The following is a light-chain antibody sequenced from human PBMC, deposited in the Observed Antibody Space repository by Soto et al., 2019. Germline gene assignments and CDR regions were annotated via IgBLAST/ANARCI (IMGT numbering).Light chain of an antibody. CDR1: QGISNY. V-gene: IGKV1-27*01. Sequence: DIQMTQSPSSLSASVGDRVTITCRASQGISNYLAWYQQKPGKVPKLLIYAASTLQSGVPSRFSGSGSGTDFTLPISSLQPEDVATYYCQKYNSAPLGTFGPGTKVDIK. CDR2: AAS. J-gene: IGKJ3*01. CDR3: QKYNSAPLGT.